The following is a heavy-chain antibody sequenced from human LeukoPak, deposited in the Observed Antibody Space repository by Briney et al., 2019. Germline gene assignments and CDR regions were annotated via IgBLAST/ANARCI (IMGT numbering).Heavy chain of an antibody. J-gene: IGHJ4*02. CDR2: MNPSSGDT. Sequence: ASVKVSCKSSGYTFINNDINWVRQAPGQGLEWMGRMNPSSGDTDCAQIFQGRVSFTRNISINTAYMDLSSLTSDDTAVYYCARGVNWNYGEMDYWGQGTLVTVSS. CDR1: GYTFINND. D-gene: IGHD1-7*01. V-gene: IGHV1-8*03. CDR3: ARGVNWNYGEMDY.